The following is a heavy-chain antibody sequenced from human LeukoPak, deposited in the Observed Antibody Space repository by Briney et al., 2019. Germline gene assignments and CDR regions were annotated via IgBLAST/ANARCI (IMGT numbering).Heavy chain of an antibody. Sequence: GGSLRLSCAASGFTFSSYSMNWARQAPGKGLEWVSYIRSSSSTIYYADSVEGRFTIPRDNAKNSLYLQMNSLRAEDTAVYYCARDGSGRVPEMSAPDYWGQGTLVTVSS. CDR2: IRSSSSTI. CDR3: ARDGSGRVPEMSAPDY. V-gene: IGHV3-48*01. CDR1: GFTFSSYS. J-gene: IGHJ4*02. D-gene: IGHD3-10*01.